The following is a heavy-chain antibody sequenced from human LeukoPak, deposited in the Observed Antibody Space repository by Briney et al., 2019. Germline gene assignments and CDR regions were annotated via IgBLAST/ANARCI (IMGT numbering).Heavy chain of an antibody. CDR3: ARGVPGYSSGWDFDY. D-gene: IGHD6-19*01. V-gene: IGHV3-21*01. CDR1: GFTFSSYS. CDR2: ISSSSSYI. Sequence: PGGSLRLSCAASGFTFSSYSMTWVRQAPGKGLEWVSSISSSSSYIYYADSVKGRFTISRDNAKNSLYLQMNSLRAKDTAVYYCARGVPGYSSGWDFDYWGQGTLVTVSS. J-gene: IGHJ4*02.